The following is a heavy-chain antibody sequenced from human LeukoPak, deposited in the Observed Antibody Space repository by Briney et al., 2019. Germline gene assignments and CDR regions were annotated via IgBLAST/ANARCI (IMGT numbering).Heavy chain of an antibody. D-gene: IGHD2-15*01. J-gene: IGHJ5*02. CDR1: GGTFSSYA. V-gene: IGHV1-69*04. Sequence: SVKVSCKASGGTFSSYAISWVRQAPGQGLEWMGRIIPILGIANYAQKFQGRVTITADKSASTAYMELSSLRSEDTAVYYCARGGQGWYHEPFDPWGQGTLVTVSS. CDR3: ARGGQGWYHEPFDP. CDR2: IIPILGIA.